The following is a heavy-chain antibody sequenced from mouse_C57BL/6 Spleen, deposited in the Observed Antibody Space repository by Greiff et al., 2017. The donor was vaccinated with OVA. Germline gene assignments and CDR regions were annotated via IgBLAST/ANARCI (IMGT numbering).Heavy chain of an antibody. J-gene: IGHJ2*01. D-gene: IGHD4-1*01. V-gene: IGHV1-63*01. CDR3: ARTGRYYFDY. CDR1: GYTFTNYW. Sequence: QVQLKQSGAELVRPGTSVKMSCKASGYTFTNYWIGWAKQRPGHGLEWIGDIYPGGGYTNYNEKFKGKATLTADKSSSTAYMQFSSLTSEDSAIYYCARTGRYYFDYWGQGTTLTVSS. CDR2: IYPGGGYT.